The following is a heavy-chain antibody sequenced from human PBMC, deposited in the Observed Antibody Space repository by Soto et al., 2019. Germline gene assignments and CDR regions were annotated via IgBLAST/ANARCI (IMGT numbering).Heavy chain of an antibody. Sequence: EVQLLESGGGLVQPGGSLRLSCAASGLTFSSYAMSWVRQAPGKGLEWVSSISDSGDSTYNADSVKGSFTISRDNSNNTLYLQMNSLRAEDTALYYCASLGWELLPTDYWGQGTLVTVSS. J-gene: IGHJ4*02. CDR2: ISDSGDST. CDR1: GLTFSSYA. D-gene: IGHD1-26*01. CDR3: ASLGWELLPTDY. V-gene: IGHV3-23*01.